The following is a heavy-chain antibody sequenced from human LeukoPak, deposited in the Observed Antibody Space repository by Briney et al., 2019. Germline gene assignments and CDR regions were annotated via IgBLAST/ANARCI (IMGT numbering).Heavy chain of an antibody. CDR1: GFTVSSNY. CDR2: IYSGGST. Sequence: TGGSLRLSCAASGFTVSSNYMSWVRQAPGKGLEWVSVIYSGGSTYYADSVKGRFTISRDNSKNTLYLQMNSLRAEDTAVYYCASRGSSWWRNAFDIWGQGTMVTVPS. D-gene: IGHD6-13*01. CDR3: ASRGSSWWRNAFDI. V-gene: IGHV3-66*01. J-gene: IGHJ3*02.